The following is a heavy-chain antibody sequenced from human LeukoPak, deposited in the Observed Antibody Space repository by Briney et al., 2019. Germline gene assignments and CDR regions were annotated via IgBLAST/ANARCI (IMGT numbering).Heavy chain of an antibody. Sequence: APIKVSRKAFGYTLNRLFIHVVRQAPGQGVEWIGRNKPNSGGTNYAQKFQGRVTMTRDTSISTAYMELSRLRSDDTAVYYCARARVLLWFGELFPFDYWGQGTLVTVSS. CDR1: GYTLNRLF. D-gene: IGHD3-10*01. V-gene: IGHV1-2*06. J-gene: IGHJ4*02. CDR2: NKPNSGGT. CDR3: ARARVLLWFGELFPFDY.